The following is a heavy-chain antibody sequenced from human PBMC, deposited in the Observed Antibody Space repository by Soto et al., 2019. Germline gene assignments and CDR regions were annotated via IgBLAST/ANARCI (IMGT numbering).Heavy chain of an antibody. CDR3: AKDTSYGSGSPNFDY. CDR1: GFTFSSYA. V-gene: IGHV3-23*01. D-gene: IGHD3-10*01. CDR2: ISGSGGST. Sequence: PGGSLRLSCAASGFTFSSYAMSWVRQAPGKGLEWVSAISGSGGSTYYADSVKGRFTISRDNSKNTLYLQMNSLRAEDTAVYYCAKDTSYGSGSPNFDYWGQGTLVTVSS. J-gene: IGHJ4*02.